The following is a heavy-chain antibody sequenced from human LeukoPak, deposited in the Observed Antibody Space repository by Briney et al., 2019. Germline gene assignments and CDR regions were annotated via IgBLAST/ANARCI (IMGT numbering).Heavy chain of an antibody. CDR2: INPNSGGT. Sequence: ASLKVSCTASGYTFTGYYMHWVRQAPGQGLEWMGWINPNSGGTNYAQKFQGRVTMTRDTSISTAYMELSRLRSDDTAVYYCARDFSGWSYSGNYFDYWGQGTLVTVSS. CDR3: ARDFSGWSYSGNYFDY. D-gene: IGHD1-26*01. CDR1: GYTFTGYY. J-gene: IGHJ4*02. V-gene: IGHV1-2*02.